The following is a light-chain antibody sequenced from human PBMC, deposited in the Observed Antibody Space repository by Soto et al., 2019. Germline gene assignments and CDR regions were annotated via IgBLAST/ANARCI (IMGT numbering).Light chain of an antibody. J-gene: IGKJ1*01. CDR2: EIS. V-gene: IGKV2-24*01. CDR3: LQAKELRT. Sequence: DIVMTQTPLSLPVTLGQPASISCRSSQSLVHSDGNTYLDWFQQRPGQPPRLLIYEISKRFSGVPDRFSGSGAGTDFTLRISRVEAEDVGVYYCLQAKELRTFGQGTKVEFK. CDR1: QSLVHSDGNTY.